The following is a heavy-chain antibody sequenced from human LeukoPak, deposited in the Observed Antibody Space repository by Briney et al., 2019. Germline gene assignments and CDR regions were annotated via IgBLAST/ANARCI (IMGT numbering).Heavy chain of an antibody. V-gene: IGHV3-21*01. CDR2: ISSSSSYI. J-gene: IGHJ3*02. D-gene: IGHD1-14*01. CDR1: GFTFSSYS. CDR3: ARDLPEPQGAFDI. Sequence: GGSLRLSCAASGFTFSSYSMNWVRQAPGKGLEWVSSISSSSSYIYYADSVKGRFTISRDNAKNSLYLQMNSLRAEDTAVYYCARDLPEPQGAFDIWGQGTMVTVSS.